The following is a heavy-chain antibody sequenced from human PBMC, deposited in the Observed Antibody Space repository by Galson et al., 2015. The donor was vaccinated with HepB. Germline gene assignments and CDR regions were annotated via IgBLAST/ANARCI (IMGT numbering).Heavy chain of an antibody. CDR2: ISWKSNNI. V-gene: IGHV3-9*01. CDR1: GVGLEDCA. D-gene: IGHD1-20*01. Sequence: SLRLSCALAGVGLEDCAMNWVRQAPGRGLEWVSSISWKSNNIGYADSVKGRFTMSRDDAKNSLYLQMNNVRPEDTALYYCGITVQSEYNWNDVRFRNYNMDVWGQGSTVTVSS. CDR3: GITVQSEYNWNDVRFRNYNMDV. J-gene: IGHJ6*02.